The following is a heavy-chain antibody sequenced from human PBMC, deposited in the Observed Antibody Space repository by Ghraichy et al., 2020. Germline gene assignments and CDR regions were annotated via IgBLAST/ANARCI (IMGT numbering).Heavy chain of an antibody. D-gene: IGHD3-22*01. CDR2: LYHSENT. V-gene: IGHV4-39*02. CDR1: GGSMRSSDSH. Sequence: SETLSLTCTVSGGSMRSSDSHWGWIRQPPGKGLEWIGILYHSENTYYNPSLGSRVTISADTSKNLFSLLLSSVTAADTAVYYCVRWEYYHDNSASNWFDPWGQGTLVTVSS. J-gene: IGHJ5*02. CDR3: VRWEYYHDNSASNWFDP.